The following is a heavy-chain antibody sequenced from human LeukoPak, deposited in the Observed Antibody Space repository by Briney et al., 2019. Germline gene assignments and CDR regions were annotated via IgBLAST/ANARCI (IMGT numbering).Heavy chain of an antibody. V-gene: IGHV1-18*01. CDR3: ARDLGSSATSTNWFDP. Sequence: ASVKVSCKASGYTFTSYGIIWVRQAPGQGLEWMGWISAYNGNTNYAQKLQGRVTMTTGTSTSTAYMELRSLRSDDTAVYYCARDLGSSATSTNWFDPWGQGTLVTVSS. D-gene: IGHD6-6*01. J-gene: IGHJ5*02. CDR1: GYTFTSYG. CDR2: ISAYNGNT.